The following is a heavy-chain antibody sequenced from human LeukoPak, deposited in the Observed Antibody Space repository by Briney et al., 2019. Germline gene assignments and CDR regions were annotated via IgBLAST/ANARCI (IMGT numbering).Heavy chain of an antibody. V-gene: IGHV1-46*01. D-gene: IGHD1-26*01. J-gene: IGHJ4*02. CDR3: ARGEWENNAMAYYFDY. CDR2: INPGGGST. Sequence: ASVKVSCKASGYTFTSYYMHWVRQAPGQGLEWMGIINPGGGSTSYAQKFQGRVTMTRDTSTSTVYMELSSLRSEDTAVYYCARGEWENNAMAYYFDYWGQGTLVTVSS. CDR1: GYTFTSYY.